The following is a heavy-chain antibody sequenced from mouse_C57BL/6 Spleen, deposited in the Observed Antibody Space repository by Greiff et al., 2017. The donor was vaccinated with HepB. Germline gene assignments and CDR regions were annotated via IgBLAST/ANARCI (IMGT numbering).Heavy chain of an antibody. D-gene: IGHD1-1*01. V-gene: IGHV1-69*01. J-gene: IGHJ3*01. Sequence: QVQLQQPGAELVMPGASVKLSFKASGYTFTSYWMHWVKQRPGQGLEWIGEIDPSDSYTNYNQKFKGKSTLTVDKSSSTAYMQLSSLTSEDSAVYYCARCYGSSPFAYWGQGTLVTVSA. CDR1: GYTFTSYW. CDR2: IDPSDSYT. CDR3: ARCYGSSPFAY.